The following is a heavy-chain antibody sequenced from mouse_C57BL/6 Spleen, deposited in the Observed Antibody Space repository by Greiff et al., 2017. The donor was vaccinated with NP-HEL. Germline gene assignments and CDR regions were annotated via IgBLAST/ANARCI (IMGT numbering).Heavy chain of an antibody. D-gene: IGHD1-1*01. CDR2: IYPGDGDT. CDR1: GYAFSSSW. Sequence: QVQLQQSGPELVKPGASVKISCKASGYAFSSSWMNWVTQRPGKGLEWIGRIYPGDGDTNYNGKFKGKATLTADKSSSTAYMKLSSLSSEDSAVYFCARSGYYGSGGFCDWGQGTTLTVSS. V-gene: IGHV1-82*01. CDR3: ARSGYYGSGGFCD. J-gene: IGHJ2*01.